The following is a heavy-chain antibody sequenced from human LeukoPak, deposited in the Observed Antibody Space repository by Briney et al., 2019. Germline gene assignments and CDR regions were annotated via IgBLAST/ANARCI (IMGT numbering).Heavy chain of an antibody. V-gene: IGHV5-51*01. Sequence: GESLKISCKGSEDRFTSYWIAWVRPMPGGKGLEWMGIIYPGDSDTKYSPSFQGQVTISADKSISTAYLQWSSLRAPDTAMYYCTRQKYYYDSSGEIWGQGTMVTVSS. CDR3: TRQKYYYDSSGEI. J-gene: IGHJ3*02. CDR1: EDRFTSYW. CDR2: IYPGDSDT. D-gene: IGHD3-22*01.